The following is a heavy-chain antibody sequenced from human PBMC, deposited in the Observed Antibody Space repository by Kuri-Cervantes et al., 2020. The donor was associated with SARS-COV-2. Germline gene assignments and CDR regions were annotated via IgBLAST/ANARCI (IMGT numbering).Heavy chain of an antibody. Sequence: GESLKISCAASGFTFSGYSMNWIRQAPGKGLEWVASIDSSSYYIYHADSVKGRLTISRDNAKTSLYLQMNSLKLEDTAVYYCAAELVAAYGMDVWGQGTTVTVSS. CDR3: AAELVAAYGMDV. V-gene: IGHV3-21*01. CDR2: IDSSSYYI. D-gene: IGHD1-7*01. J-gene: IGHJ6*02. CDR1: GFTFSGYS.